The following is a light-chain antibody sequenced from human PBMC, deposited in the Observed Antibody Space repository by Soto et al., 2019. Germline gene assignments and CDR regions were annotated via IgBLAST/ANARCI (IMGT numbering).Light chain of an antibody. CDR2: EGS. J-gene: IGLJ1*01. V-gene: IGLV2-23*01. Sequence: QSALTQSASVSGSPGQSITISCTGTSSDVGSYNLVSWYQQHPGKAPKLMIYEGSKRPSGVSNRFSGSKSGNTASLTISGLQAEDEADYYCCSYAVSTPYVFGTGTKLTVL. CDR1: SSDVGSYNL. CDR3: CSYAVSTPYV.